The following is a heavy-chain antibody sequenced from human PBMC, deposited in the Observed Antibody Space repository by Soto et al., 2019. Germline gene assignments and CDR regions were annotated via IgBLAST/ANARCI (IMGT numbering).Heavy chain of an antibody. V-gene: IGHV3-48*03. CDR2: ISSGGSTI. D-gene: IGHD3-16*02. J-gene: IGHJ4*02. CDR3: ARDDSGYPSYFHY. CDR1: GFTFSSYE. Sequence: PGGSLRLSCAASGFTFSSYEMNWVRQAPGKGLEWVSYISSGGSTIYYADSVRGRFTISRDNAKNSLYLQMSSLRAEDTAVYYCARDDSGYPSYFHYWGQGTLVTVSS.